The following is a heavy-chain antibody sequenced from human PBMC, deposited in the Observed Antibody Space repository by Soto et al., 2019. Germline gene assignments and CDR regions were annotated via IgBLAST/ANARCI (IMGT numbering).Heavy chain of an antibody. CDR2: IYNSGNT. D-gene: IGHD3-10*01. J-gene: IGHJ4*02. CDR1: GGSIGSYY. Sequence: ETLSLTCAVSGGSIGSYYWSWIRQPPGKGLEWIGYIYNSGNTNYNPSLKSPVTISVDTSKNQFSLKLTSVTAADTAVYYCARAAGFGEIFFDYWGQGTLVTVSS. CDR3: ARAAGFGEIFFDY. V-gene: IGHV4-59*01.